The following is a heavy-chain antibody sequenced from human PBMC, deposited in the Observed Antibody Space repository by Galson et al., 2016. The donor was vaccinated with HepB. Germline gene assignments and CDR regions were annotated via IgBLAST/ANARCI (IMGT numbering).Heavy chain of an antibody. Sequence: QSGAEVKKPGNSLKISCKGFGHSFSNYWIAWVRQMPGKGLEWMGVIDPNDSDTRYSPSFQGQVTISADKSISTAYLQWSSLKASDTAMYYCARLKDRNYYDSSGYPYWGQGSPVTVSP. CDR2: IDPNDSDT. D-gene: IGHD3-22*01. CDR3: ARLKDRNYYDSSGYPY. V-gene: IGHV5-51*01. CDR1: GHSFSNYW. J-gene: IGHJ4*02.